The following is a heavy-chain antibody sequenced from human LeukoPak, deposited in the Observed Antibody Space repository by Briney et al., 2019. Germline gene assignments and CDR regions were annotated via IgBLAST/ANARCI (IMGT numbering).Heavy chain of an antibody. V-gene: IGHV3-21*01. CDR2: ISSSSIYI. Sequence: GGSLRLSCAASGFTFSSYSMNWVRQAPGKGLEWVSSISSSSIYIYYADSVKGRFTIPRDNAKNSLYLQMNSLRAEDTAVYYCARDSTSGISGAFDIWGQGTMVTVSS. J-gene: IGHJ3*02. CDR3: ARDSTSGISGAFDI. CDR1: GFTFSSYS. D-gene: IGHD2-2*01.